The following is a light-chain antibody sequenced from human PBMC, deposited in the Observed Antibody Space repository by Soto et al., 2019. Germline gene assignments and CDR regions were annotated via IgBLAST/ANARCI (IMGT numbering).Light chain of an antibody. CDR1: QSLLYSSNNKNY. V-gene: IGKV4-1*01. J-gene: IGKJ2*01. CDR3: QQYYSPPHT. Sequence: DIVMTQSPDSLAVSLGERATINCKSSQSLLYSSNNKNYLTWYQQKPGQSPKLLIYWVSIRVSGVPDRFSGSGSGTDFTLTISSLQAEDVAVYYCQQYYSPPHTVGQGTKLEIK. CDR2: WVS.